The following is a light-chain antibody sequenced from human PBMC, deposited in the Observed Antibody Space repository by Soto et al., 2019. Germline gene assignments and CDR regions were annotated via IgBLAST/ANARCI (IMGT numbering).Light chain of an antibody. J-gene: IGLJ2*01. Sequence: QSVLTQPASVSGSPGQAIPISCTGTSSDVVGYNYVSWYQQHPGKAPKLMIYEVSNRPSGVSNRFSGSKSGNTASLTISGLQAEDEADYYCSSYTSSSTLVFGGGTKLTVL. CDR1: SSDVVGYNY. CDR3: SSYTSSSTLV. V-gene: IGLV2-14*01. CDR2: EVS.